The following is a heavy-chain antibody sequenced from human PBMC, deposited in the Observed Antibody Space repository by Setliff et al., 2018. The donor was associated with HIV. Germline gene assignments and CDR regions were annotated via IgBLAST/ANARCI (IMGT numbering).Heavy chain of an antibody. D-gene: IGHD5-12*01. Sequence: HPGGSLRLSCATSGLTFSPYAIHWVRQAPGMGLEWVAMIWADEITKFYADSVKGRFTTSRDNSKNTMYLQMNTLRVEDTAVYYCARDPPGSGFHLDYRGQGTPVTVSS. CDR2: IWADEITK. CDR3: ARDPPGSGFHLDY. V-gene: IGHV3-33*01. J-gene: IGHJ4*02. CDR1: GLTFSPYA.